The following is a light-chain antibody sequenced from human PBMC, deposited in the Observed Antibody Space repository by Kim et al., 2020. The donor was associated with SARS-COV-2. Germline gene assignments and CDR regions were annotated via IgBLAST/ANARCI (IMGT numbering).Light chain of an antibody. Sequence: EIVLTQSPGTLSLSPGERATLSCRTSQSVSSSYLAWYQQTPGQAPRLLIYGTSSRATAIPDRFAGSGSGTDFTLTINRLEPEDFAVYYCQQYGSSPYTFGQGTKLEIK. CDR3: QQYGSSPYT. CDR2: GTS. V-gene: IGKV3-20*01. CDR1: QSVSSSY. J-gene: IGKJ2*01.